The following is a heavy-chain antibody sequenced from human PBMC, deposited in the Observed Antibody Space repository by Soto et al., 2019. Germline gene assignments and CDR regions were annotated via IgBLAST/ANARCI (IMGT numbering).Heavy chain of an antibody. J-gene: IGHJ4*02. Sequence: EVQLVASGGGLVQPGGSLRLSCAASGFTFSTYDMHWARQSTGKGLEWVSGIGIGGDTHYLGSVKGRFTISRENARNSFYLQMNSLRAEDTAVYFCARGRGYGSSSGVFDYWGQGSLVIVSS. CDR3: ARGRGYGSSSGVFDY. D-gene: IGHD6-6*01. V-gene: IGHV3-13*01. CDR1: GFTFSTYD. CDR2: IGIGGDT.